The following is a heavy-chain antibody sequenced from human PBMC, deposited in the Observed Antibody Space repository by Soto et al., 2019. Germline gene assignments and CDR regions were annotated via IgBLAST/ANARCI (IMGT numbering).Heavy chain of an antibody. V-gene: IGHV3-48*03. CDR3: ARGGSSGWYYYGMDV. Sequence: PGGSLRLSCAASGFTFSSYEMNWVRQAPGKGLEWVSYISSSGGTIYYADSVKGRFTISRDNAKNSLYLQMNSLRAEDTAVYYCARGGSSGWYYYGMDVGGQGTTVTVSS. CDR2: ISSSGGTI. D-gene: IGHD6-19*01. CDR1: GFTFSSYE. J-gene: IGHJ6*02.